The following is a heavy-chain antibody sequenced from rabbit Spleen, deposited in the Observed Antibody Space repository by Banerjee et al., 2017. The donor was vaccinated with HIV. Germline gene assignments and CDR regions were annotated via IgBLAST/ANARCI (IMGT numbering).Heavy chain of an antibody. V-gene: IGHV1S45*01. D-gene: IGHD1-1*01. CDR3: ARDLVDVIGWNFYL. J-gene: IGHJ3*01. CDR2: INAATGNP. Sequence: QEQLVESGGGLVQPTGSLTLTCKASGFSFGDRDVMCWVRQAPGKGLEWIACINAATGNPVYATWTKGRFTISSSSSTTVTLRMTSLAAEDRAAYFCARDLVDVIGWNFYLWGQGTLVTVS. CDR1: GFSFGDRDV.